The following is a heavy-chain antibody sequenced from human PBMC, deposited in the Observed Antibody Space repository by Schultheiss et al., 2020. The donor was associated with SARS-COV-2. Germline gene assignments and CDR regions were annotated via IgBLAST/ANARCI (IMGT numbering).Heavy chain of an antibody. CDR2: ISYDGSNK. CDR3: AKDRVRSYMGGMDV. D-gene: IGHD3-3*01. Sequence: GGSLRLSCAASGFTFSSYGMHWVRQAPGKGLEWVAVISYDGSNKYYADSVKGRFTISRDNSKNTLYLQMNSLRAEDTALYYCAKDRVRSYMGGMDVWGQGATVTVSS. CDR1: GFTFSSYG. V-gene: IGHV3-30*18. J-gene: IGHJ6*02.